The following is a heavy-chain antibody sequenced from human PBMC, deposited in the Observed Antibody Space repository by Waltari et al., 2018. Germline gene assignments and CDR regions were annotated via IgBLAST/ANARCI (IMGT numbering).Heavy chain of an antibody. V-gene: IGHV4-34*01. CDR2: INHSGST. CDR3: ARAASRRITIFGVVPSVGWFDP. CDR1: GRSFSGYY. Sequence: QVQLQQWGAGLLTPSATLSLTCAVYGRSFSGYYWSWLRQPPGKGLEWIGEINHSGSTNYNPSLKSRVTISVDTSKNQFSLKLSSVTAADTAVYYWARAASRRITIFGVVPSVGWFDPWGQGTLVTVSS. D-gene: IGHD3-3*01. J-gene: IGHJ5*02.